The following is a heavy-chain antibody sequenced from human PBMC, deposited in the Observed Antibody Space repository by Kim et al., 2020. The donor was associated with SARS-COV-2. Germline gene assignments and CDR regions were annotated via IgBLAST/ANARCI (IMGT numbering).Heavy chain of an antibody. CDR3: AKDPNEGYGDSFDY. J-gene: IGHJ4*02. V-gene: IGHV3-23*01. Sequence: ADSVKGRFTISRDNSKNPLYLQMNSLRAEDTAVYYCAKDPNEGYGDSFDYWGQGTLVTVSS. D-gene: IGHD4-17*01.